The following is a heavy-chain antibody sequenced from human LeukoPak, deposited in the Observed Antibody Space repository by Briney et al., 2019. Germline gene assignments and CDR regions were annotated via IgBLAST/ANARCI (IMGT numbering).Heavy chain of an antibody. J-gene: IGHJ4*02. V-gene: IGHV4-34*01. CDR2: INHSGST. Sequence: SETLSLTCAVYGGSFSGYYWSWIRQPPGKGLEWIGEINHSGSTNYNPSLKSRVTIPVDTSKNQFSLKLSSVTAADTAVYYCARKWHYGDYNIWGQGTLVTVSS. D-gene: IGHD4-17*01. CDR3: ARKWHYGDYNI. CDR1: GGSFSGYY.